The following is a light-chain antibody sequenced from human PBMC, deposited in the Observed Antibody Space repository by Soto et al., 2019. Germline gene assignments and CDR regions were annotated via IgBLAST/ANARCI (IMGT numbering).Light chain of an antibody. J-gene: IGKJ1*01. CDR1: QSLGSN. CDR3: QQYGSLSWT. CDR2: GAS. V-gene: IGKV3-20*01. Sequence: EIVMTQSPGTLSVSPGERTTLSCRASQSLGSNLAWYQQKPGQAPRLLIYGASSRATGIPDRFSGSGSGTDFTLTISRLEPEDFAVYYCQQYGSLSWTFGQGTKVDIK.